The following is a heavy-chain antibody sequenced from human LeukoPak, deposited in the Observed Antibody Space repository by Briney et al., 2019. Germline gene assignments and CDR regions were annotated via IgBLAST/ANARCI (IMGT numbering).Heavy chain of an antibody. D-gene: IGHD6-19*01. CDR2: IWYDGSNK. Sequence: PGGSLRLSCAASGFTFSSYGMHWVRQAPGKGLEWVAVIWYDGSNKYYADSVKGRFTISRDYSKNTLYLQMNSLRAEDTAVYYCAKDRVAVADTCYFDYWGQGTLVTVSS. V-gene: IGHV3-33*06. CDR3: AKDRVAVADTCYFDY. CDR1: GFTFSSYG. J-gene: IGHJ4*02.